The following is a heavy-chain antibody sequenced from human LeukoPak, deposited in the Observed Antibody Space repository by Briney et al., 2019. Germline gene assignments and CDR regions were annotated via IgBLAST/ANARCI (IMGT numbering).Heavy chain of an antibody. Sequence: GGSLRLSCAASGFTFSSYSMNWVRQAPGKGLEWVSYISSSSSTIYYADSVKGRFTISRDNAKNSLYLQMNSLRAEDTAVYYCAGTNWNDPDYWGQGTLVTVSS. V-gene: IGHV3-48*01. D-gene: IGHD1-1*01. CDR1: GFTFSSYS. J-gene: IGHJ4*02. CDR2: ISSSSSTI. CDR3: AGTNWNDPDY.